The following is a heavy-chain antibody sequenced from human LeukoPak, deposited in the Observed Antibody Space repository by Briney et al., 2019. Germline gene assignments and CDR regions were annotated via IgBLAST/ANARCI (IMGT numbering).Heavy chain of an antibody. CDR3: ARDGIMGPYDY. J-gene: IGHJ4*02. CDR2: INPYSGAT. V-gene: IGHV1-2*02. Sequence: GASVKVSCMASVYTFTGYYIHWVRQAPGQGREWLGWINPYSGATNYAQKFQARVTMTRDTSTVTAYMELSRRTCGDTAVYYCARDGIMGPYDYWGQGTLVAVSS. D-gene: IGHD1-14*01. CDR1: VYTFTGYY.